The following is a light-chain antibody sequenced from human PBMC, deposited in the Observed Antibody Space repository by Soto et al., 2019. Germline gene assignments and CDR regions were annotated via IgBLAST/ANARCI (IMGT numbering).Light chain of an antibody. CDR2: EVS. J-gene: IGLJ1*01. CDR3: RSYTSSSTPYV. Sequence: QSALTQPASVSGSPGQSITISCTGTSSDVGGYNYVSWYQQHPGKAPKLMIYEVSNRPSGVSNRFSGSKSGNTASLTISGLQAEDEAEYYCRSYTSSSTPYVFGTGTKLTVL. CDR1: SSDVGGYNY. V-gene: IGLV2-14*01.